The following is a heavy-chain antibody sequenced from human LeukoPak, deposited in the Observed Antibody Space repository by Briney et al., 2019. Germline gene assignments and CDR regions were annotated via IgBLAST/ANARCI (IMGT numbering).Heavy chain of an antibody. J-gene: IGHJ6*04. CDR3: ARPRSSIYYYYGMDV. V-gene: IGHV3-30*04. Sequence: QAGRSLRLSCAASGFTFSSYAMHWVRQAPGKGLEWVAVTSYDGSNKYCADSVKGRFTISRDNSKNTLYLQMNSLRAEDTAVYYCARPRSSIYYYYGMDVWGKGTTVTVSS. CDR2: TSYDGSNK. CDR1: GFTFSSYA.